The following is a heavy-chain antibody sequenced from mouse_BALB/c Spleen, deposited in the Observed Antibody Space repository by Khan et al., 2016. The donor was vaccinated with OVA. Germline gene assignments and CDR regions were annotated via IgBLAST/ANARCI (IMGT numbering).Heavy chain of an antibody. D-gene: IGHD1-2*01. V-gene: IGHV3-2*02. CDR3: ARTARIKY. Sequence: EVQLQESGPGLVKPSQSLSLTCTVTGYSITSGYGWNWIRQFPGNKLEWMGYISYSGSTNYNPSLKSRISTTRDKSKNQFFLQLNSETTEDTATHYCARTARIKYWGQGTTLTVSS. J-gene: IGHJ2*01. CDR1: GYSITSGYG. CDR2: ISYSGST.